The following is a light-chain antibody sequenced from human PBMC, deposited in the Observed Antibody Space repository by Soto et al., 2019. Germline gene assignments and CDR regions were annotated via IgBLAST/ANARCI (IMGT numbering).Light chain of an antibody. CDR3: QQYGSSPWT. CDR2: GAS. V-gene: IGKV3-20*01. CDR1: QSVSSSY. J-gene: IGKJ1*01. Sequence: EIVLTQSPGTLSLSPGERATLSCRASQSVSSSYLAWYQQKPGQAPRLPIYGASSRATGIPDRFSGSGSGTDFTLTISRLEPEDFAVYYCQQYGSSPWTFDQGTKVEIK.